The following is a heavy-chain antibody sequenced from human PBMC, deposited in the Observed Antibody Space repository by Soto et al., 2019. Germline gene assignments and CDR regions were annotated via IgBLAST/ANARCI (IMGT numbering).Heavy chain of an antibody. J-gene: IGHJ4*02. V-gene: IGHV3-30*18. CDR1: GFTFSSYG. CDR3: AKDPRENFWSGYYPPDY. Sequence: GGSLRLSCAASGFTFSSYGMHWVRQAPGKGLEWVAVISYDGSNKYYADSVKGRFTISRDNSKNTLYLQMNSLRAEDTAVYYCAKDPRENFWSGYYPPDYWGQGTLVTVSS. CDR2: ISYDGSNK. D-gene: IGHD3-3*01.